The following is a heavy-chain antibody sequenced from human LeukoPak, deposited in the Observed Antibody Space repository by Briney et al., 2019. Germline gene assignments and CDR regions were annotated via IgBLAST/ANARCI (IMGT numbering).Heavy chain of an antibody. CDR2: ISSSGSTI. D-gene: IGHD4-17*01. Sequence: GGSLRLSCAASGFTFSRYEMNWVRQAPGKGLEWVSYISSSGSTIYYAGSVKGRFTISRDNAKNSLYLQMNSLRAEDTADYYCARGRSATVTQTFDIWGEGTTVTVSS. V-gene: IGHV3-48*03. CDR3: ARGRSATVTQTFDI. CDR1: GFTFSRYE. J-gene: IGHJ3*02.